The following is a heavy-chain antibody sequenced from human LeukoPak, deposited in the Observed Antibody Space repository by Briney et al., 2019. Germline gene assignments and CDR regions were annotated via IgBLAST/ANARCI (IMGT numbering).Heavy chain of an antibody. V-gene: IGHV4-39*07. CDR1: GGSISSSSYY. Sequence: SETLSLTCTVSGGSISSSSYYWGWIRQPPGKGLEWIGSIYYSGSTYYNPSLKSRVTISVDTSKNQFSLKLSSVTAADTAVYYCAGDKAAWVGYFDYWGQGTLVTVSS. CDR2: IYYSGST. D-gene: IGHD1-26*01. CDR3: AGDKAAWVGYFDY. J-gene: IGHJ4*02.